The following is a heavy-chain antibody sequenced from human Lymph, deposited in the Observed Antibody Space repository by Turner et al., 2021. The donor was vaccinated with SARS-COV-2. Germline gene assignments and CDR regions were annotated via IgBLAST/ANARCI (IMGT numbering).Heavy chain of an antibody. CDR1: GILVSRNH. CDR2: IYSGGST. Sequence: EVQLVASGGGLVEPGGSLRRSCAASGILVSRNHMSWVRQGPGKGLEWVSVIYSGGSTYYADSVKGRFTIARDNSKNTLYLQMNSLRAVDTAVYYCARDFREGAFDIWGQGTMVTISS. CDR3: ARDFREGAFDI. V-gene: IGHV3-66*01. D-gene: IGHD3-10*01. J-gene: IGHJ3*02.